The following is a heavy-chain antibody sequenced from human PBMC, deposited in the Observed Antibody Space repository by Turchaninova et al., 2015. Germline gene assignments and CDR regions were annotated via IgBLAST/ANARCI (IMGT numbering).Heavy chain of an antibody. CDR3: AREGSLEVLDS. Sequence: QVQLQQSGPGLLKPSQTPSPTRATPGDRVSMNTAAWNWSRQSPSRCLEWLGRTYYRSKWYNNYAVSLKSRITINPDTSKNQFSLQLNSVTPEDTAVYYCAREGSLEVLDSWGQGTLVTVSS. CDR2: TYYRSKWYN. J-gene: IGHJ4*02. V-gene: IGHV6-1*01. CDR1: GDRVSMNTAA. D-gene: IGHD1-1*01.